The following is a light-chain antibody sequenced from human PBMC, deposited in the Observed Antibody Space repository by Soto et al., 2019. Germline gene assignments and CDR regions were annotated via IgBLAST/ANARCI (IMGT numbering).Light chain of an antibody. V-gene: IGKV3-11*01. CDR1: QSVGSN. CDR3: QQRSNWPRAT. J-gene: IGKJ1*01. CDR2: GAS. Sequence: IVLTQSPATLSLSPGERAILSCRASQSVGSNVAWYQQKPGQAPRLLIYGASSRATGIPARVSGSGSGTDFTLTISSLQSDDVGVYYCQQRSNWPRATFGQGTKVDI.